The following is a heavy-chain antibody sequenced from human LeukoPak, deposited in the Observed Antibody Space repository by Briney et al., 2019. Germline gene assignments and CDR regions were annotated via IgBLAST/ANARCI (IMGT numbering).Heavy chain of an antibody. CDR1: GFTFSSYA. V-gene: IGHV3-23*01. J-gene: IGHJ5*02. D-gene: IGHD6-19*01. CDR3: ATRIGVAGTVGENWFDP. Sequence: GGSLRLSCAASGFTFSSYAMSWVRQTPGKGLEWVSAISGSGGSTYYADSVKGRFTISRDNSKNTLYLQMNSLRAEDTAVYYCATRIGVAGTVGENWFDPWGQGTLVTVSS. CDR2: ISGSGGST.